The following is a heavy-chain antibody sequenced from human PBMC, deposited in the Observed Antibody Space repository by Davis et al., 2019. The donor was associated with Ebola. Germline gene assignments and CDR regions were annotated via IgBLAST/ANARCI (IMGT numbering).Heavy chain of an antibody. V-gene: IGHV3-11*01. CDR2: ISGSGNTI. CDR1: GFTFSDDF. Sequence: GESLKIPRAAPGFTFSDDFMAWIRQAPGKGLEWVAYISGSGNTILYADPVRGRFTISRENTKNALYLQMNGLRAEDTALYYCAREGQIHWGQGTLVTVSS. CDR3: AREGQIH. J-gene: IGHJ4*02.